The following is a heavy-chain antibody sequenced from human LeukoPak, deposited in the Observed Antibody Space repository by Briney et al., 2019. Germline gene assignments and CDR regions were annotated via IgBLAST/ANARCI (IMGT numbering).Heavy chain of an antibody. D-gene: IGHD6-19*01. J-gene: IGHJ4*02. CDR2: MNPNSGNT. CDR3: ASPHDSSGWYYFDY. CDR1: GYTFTSYD. Sequence: GGPVKVSCKASGYTFTSYDINWVRRATGQGLEWMGWMNPNSGNTGYAQKFQGRVTMTRNTSISTAYMELSSLRSEDTAVYYCASPHDSSGWYYFDYWGQGTLVTVSS. V-gene: IGHV1-8*01.